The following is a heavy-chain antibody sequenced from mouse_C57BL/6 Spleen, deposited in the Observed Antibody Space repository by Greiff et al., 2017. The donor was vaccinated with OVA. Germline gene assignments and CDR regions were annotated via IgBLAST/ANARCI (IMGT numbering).Heavy chain of an antibody. Sequence: VQLQQPGAELVRPGTSVKLSCKASGYTFTSYWMHWVKQRPGQGLEWIGVIDPSDSYTNYNQKFKGKATLTVDTSSSTAYMQLSSLTSEDSAVYYCARRPYGNSFDYWGQGTTLTVSS. CDR1: GYTFTSYW. D-gene: IGHD2-1*01. CDR2: IDPSDSYT. J-gene: IGHJ2*01. V-gene: IGHV1-59*01. CDR3: ARRPYGNSFDY.